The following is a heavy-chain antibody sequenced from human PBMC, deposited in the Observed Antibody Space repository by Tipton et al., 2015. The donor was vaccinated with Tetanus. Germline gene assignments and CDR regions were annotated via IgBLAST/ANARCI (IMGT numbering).Heavy chain of an antibody. CDR2: ISAYNGNT. J-gene: IGHJ4*02. CDR3: ARDGSYVETAMVFDY. CDR1: GYTFTNFG. V-gene: IGHV1-18*01. Sequence: QVQLVQSGAEVKKPGASVKVSCKASGYTFTNFGISWVRQAPGQGLEWMGWISAYNGNTNYAQKLQGRVTMTTDTSTSTAYMELRSLRSDDTAVYYCARDGSYVETAMVFDYWGQGTLVTVSS. D-gene: IGHD5-18*01.